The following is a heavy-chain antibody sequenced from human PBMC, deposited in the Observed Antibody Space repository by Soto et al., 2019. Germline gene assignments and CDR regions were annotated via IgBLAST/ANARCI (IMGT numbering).Heavy chain of an antibody. CDR3: AKLRYFDWSAYNWFEY. CDR2: ISGSGATT. V-gene: IGHV3-23*01. J-gene: IGHJ5*01. Sequence: GGSLRLSCAASGFTFSSYAMTWVRQAPGKRLEWVSGISGSGATTSYADSVKGRFTVSRDNSKNTLYLQMNSLRVEDTAVYHCAKLRYFDWSAYNWFEYWGQGTPVTVSS. D-gene: IGHD3-9*01. CDR1: GFTFSSYA.